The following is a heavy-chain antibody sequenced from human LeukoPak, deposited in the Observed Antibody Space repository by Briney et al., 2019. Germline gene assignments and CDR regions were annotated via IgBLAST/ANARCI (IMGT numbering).Heavy chain of an antibody. CDR2: IYPGDSDT. CDR1: GYSFTSYW. J-gene: IGHJ6*02. CDR3: ARLWFGELYYYYYGMDV. D-gene: IGHD3-10*01. Sequence: GESLKISCKGSGYSFTSYWIGWVRQMPGKGLEWMGIIYPGDSDTRYSPSFQGQVTISADKSISTAYLQWSSLKASDTAMYYCARLWFGELYYYYYGMDVWGQGTTVTVSS. V-gene: IGHV5-51*01.